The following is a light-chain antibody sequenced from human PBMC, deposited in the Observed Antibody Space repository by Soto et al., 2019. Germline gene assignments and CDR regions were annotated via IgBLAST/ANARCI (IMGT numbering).Light chain of an antibody. CDR3: QSYDSSLSGYV. CDR2: DDS. Sequence: QSVLTQPPSVSGAPGQRVTISCTGSSSNIGAGYDVHWYQQLPGTAPKLLIYDDSNRPSGVPDRFSGSKSGTSASLAITGLQAEDEAHYYCQSYDSSLSGYVFGTGTKLTVL. CDR1: SSNIGAGYD. J-gene: IGLJ1*01. V-gene: IGLV1-40*01.